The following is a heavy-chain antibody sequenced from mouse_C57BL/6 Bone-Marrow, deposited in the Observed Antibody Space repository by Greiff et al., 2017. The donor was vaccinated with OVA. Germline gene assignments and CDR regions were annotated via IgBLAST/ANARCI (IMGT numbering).Heavy chain of an antibody. CDR2: IHPNSGST. CDR3: AIPPYYGSSYWYFDV. J-gene: IGHJ1*03. V-gene: IGHV1-64*01. D-gene: IGHD1-1*01. Sequence: QVQLKESGAELVKPGASVKLSCKASGYTFTSYWMHWVKQRPGQGLEWIGMIHPNSGSTNYNEKFKSKATLTVDKSSSTAYMQLSSLTSEDSAVYYCAIPPYYGSSYWYFDVWGTGTTVTVSS. CDR1: GYTFTSYW.